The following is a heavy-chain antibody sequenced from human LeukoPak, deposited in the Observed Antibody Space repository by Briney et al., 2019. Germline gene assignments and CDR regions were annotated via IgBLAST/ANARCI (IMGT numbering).Heavy chain of an antibody. CDR2: ISSSSSTI. CDR1: GFTFSSYA. CDR3: ARDQKDDFWSGYPGNFDY. V-gene: IGHV3-48*01. D-gene: IGHD3-3*01. J-gene: IGHJ4*02. Sequence: GGSLRLSCAASGFTFSSYAMNWVRQAPGKGLEWVSYISSSSSTIYYADSVKGRFTISGDNAKNSLYLQMNSLRAEDTAVYYCARDQKDDFWSGYPGNFDYWGQGTLVTVSS.